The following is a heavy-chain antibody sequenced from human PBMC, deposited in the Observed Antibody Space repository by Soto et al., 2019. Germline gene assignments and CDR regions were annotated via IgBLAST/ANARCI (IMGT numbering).Heavy chain of an antibody. J-gene: IGHJ3*02. Sequence: QVQLVQSGAEVKKPGASVKVSCKASGYTFTSYGISWVRQAPGQGLEWMGWISAYNGNTNYAQKLQGRVTMTTDTSTSKAYMELRSLRSDDTAVYYCARSPEYCSSTSCYPTHDAFDIWGQGTMVTVSS. D-gene: IGHD2-2*01. V-gene: IGHV1-18*01. CDR2: ISAYNGNT. CDR1: GYTFTSYG. CDR3: ARSPEYCSSTSCYPTHDAFDI.